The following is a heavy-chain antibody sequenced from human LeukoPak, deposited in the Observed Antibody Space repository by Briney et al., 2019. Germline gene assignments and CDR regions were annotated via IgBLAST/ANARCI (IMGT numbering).Heavy chain of an antibody. D-gene: IGHD3-22*01. V-gene: IGHV3-74*01. Sequence: GGSLRLSCAASGFTFSSYWMHWVRQAPGKGLVWVSRINSDGSSTSYADSVKGRFTIFRDNAKNTLYLQMNSLRAEDTAVYYCARAGDSSGYVGRGYIWGQGTMVTVSS. CDR2: INSDGSST. CDR3: ARAGDSSGYVGRGYI. J-gene: IGHJ3*02. CDR1: GFTFSSYW.